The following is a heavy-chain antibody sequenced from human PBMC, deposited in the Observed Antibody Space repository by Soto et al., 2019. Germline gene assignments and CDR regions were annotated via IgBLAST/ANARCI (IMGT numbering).Heavy chain of an antibody. D-gene: IGHD3-10*01. CDR1: GFTFSNYA. V-gene: IGHV3-23*01. CDR3: AKGGSGSGRVLTNWFDP. CDR2: ISGSGDST. Sequence: GGSLRLSCAASGFTFSNYAMNWVRQAPGKGLEWVSSISGSGDSTYYTDSVKGRFTISRDNSKNTLYLQMNSLRAEDTAVYYCAKGGSGSGRVLTNWFDPWGQGTLVTAPQ. J-gene: IGHJ5*02.